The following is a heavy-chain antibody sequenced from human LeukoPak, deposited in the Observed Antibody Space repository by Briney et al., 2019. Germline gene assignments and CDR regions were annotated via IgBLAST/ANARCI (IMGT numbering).Heavy chain of an antibody. Sequence: GSLRLSCAASGFTFSSYAMHWVRQPPGKGLEWIGEINHSGSTNYNPSLKSRVTISVDTSKNQFSLKLSSVTAADTAVYYCARGKGIVVVPAAMPSITGTTRVYFDYWGQGTLVTVSS. D-gene: IGHD2-2*01. CDR3: ARGKGIVVVPAAMPSITGTTRVYFDY. CDR2: INHSGST. V-gene: IGHV4-34*01. J-gene: IGHJ4*02. CDR1: GFTFSSYA.